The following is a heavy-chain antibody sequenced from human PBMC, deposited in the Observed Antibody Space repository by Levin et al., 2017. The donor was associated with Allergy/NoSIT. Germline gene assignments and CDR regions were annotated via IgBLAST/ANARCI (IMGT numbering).Heavy chain of an antibody. Sequence: ETLSLTCAASGFTFSSYAMSWVRQAPGKGLEWVSAISGSGGSTYYADSVKGRFTISRDNSKNTLYLQMNSLRAEDTAVYYCAKDLNYDFWSGYYIYWGQGTLVTVSS. D-gene: IGHD3-3*01. J-gene: IGHJ4*02. CDR1: GFTFSSYA. CDR3: AKDLNYDFWSGYYIY. CDR2: ISGSGGST. V-gene: IGHV3-23*01.